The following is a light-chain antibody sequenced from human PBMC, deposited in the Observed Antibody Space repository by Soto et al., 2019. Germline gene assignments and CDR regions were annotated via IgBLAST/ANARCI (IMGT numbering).Light chain of an antibody. CDR1: QSTTNNY. CDR3: QQYGNSRT. J-gene: IGKJ1*01. V-gene: IGKV3-20*01. CDR2: GAS. Sequence: EIMLTQSPGTLSLSPGERATLSCRTSQSTTNNYLAWYQQKPGQAPRLLIYGASSRATGIPDRFSGSGSGTDFTLTISRLEPEDFAVYYCQQYGNSRTFGQGTKVEIK.